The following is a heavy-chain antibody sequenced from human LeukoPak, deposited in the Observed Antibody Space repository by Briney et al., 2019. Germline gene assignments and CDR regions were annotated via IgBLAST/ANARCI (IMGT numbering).Heavy chain of an antibody. CDR2: IRYDGSNK. J-gene: IGHJ4*02. CDR3: AKDKDPWEGTSISDFDY. V-gene: IGHV3-30*02. D-gene: IGHD1-26*01. CDR1: GFTFSSYG. Sequence: PGGSLRLSCAASGFTFSSYGMHWVRQAPGKGLEWVAFIRYDGSNKYYTDSVKGRFTISRDNSKNTLYLQMNSLRAEDTAVYYCAKDKDPWEGTSISDFDYWGQGTLVTVSS.